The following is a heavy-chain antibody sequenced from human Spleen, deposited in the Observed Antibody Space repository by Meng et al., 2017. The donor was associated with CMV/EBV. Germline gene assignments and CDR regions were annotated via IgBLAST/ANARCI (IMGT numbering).Heavy chain of an antibody. CDR2: INPNSGGI. Sequence: ASVKVSCKASGYTFTDYYVHWVRQAPGQGLEWMGWINPNSGGIKYAQKFQGRVTMTSDTSIGTAYMELSRLRSDDTAVYYCARDRTQLRFLEWLPPFDSWGQGTLVTVSS. CDR1: GYTFTDYY. CDR3: ARDRTQLRFLEWLPPFDS. V-gene: IGHV1-2*02. D-gene: IGHD3-3*01. J-gene: IGHJ4*02.